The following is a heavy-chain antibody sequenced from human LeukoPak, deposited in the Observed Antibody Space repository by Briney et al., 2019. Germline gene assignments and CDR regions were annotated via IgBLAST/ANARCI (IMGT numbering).Heavy chain of an antibody. Sequence: GGSLRLSCAASGFTFSKYWMQWVRQAPGKGLVWVSRISDDGSSTSYADSVKGRFTISRDNAKNTLYLQMNSLRAEDTAVYYCASRPNPVAHWGQGTLVTVSS. CDR3: ASRPNPVAH. CDR1: GFTFSKYW. V-gene: IGHV3-74*01. D-gene: IGHD6-19*01. J-gene: IGHJ4*02. CDR2: ISDDGSST.